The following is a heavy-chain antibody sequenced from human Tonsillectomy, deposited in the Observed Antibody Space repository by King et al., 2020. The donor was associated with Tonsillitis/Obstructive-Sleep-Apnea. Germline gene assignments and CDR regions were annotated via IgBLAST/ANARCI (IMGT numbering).Heavy chain of an antibody. Sequence: VQLVESGGGVVQPGRSLRLSCAASGFTFSSYAMYWVRQAPGKGLEWVAAISYDGSKKHYSDSVKGRFTISRDNSKNTLYLQMNSLRAEDTAVYYCARNWAMIVVVPPILDVWGKGATVTVSS. V-gene: IGHV3-30*04. D-gene: IGHD3-22*01. J-gene: IGHJ6*04. CDR3: ARNWAMIVVVPPILDV. CDR2: ISYDGSKK. CDR1: GFTFSSYA.